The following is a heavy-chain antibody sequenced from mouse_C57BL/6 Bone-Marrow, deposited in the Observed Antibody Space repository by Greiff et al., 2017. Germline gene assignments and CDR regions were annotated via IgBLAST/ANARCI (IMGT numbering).Heavy chain of an antibody. V-gene: IGHV10-1*01. Sequence: DVMLVESGGGLVQPKGSLRLSCAASGFSFNTYAMNWVRQAPGKGLEWVARIRSKSNNYATYYADTVKDRFTISRDDSESMLYLQMNNLKTEDTAMYYCVRQNYGSSYDFDYWGQGTTLTVSS. D-gene: IGHD1-1*01. CDR2: IRSKSNNYAT. J-gene: IGHJ2*01. CDR1: GFSFNTYA. CDR3: VRQNYGSSYDFDY.